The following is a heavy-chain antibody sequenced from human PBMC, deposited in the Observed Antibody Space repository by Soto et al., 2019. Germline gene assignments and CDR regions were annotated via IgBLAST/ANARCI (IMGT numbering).Heavy chain of an antibody. D-gene: IGHD3-16*01. CDR2: ISSRSSYI. CDR3: ARGDVGDYYGMDV. J-gene: IGHJ6*02. Sequence: MNWVRQAPGKGLEWGSSISSRSSYIYYADSVKGRFTISRDNAKNSLYMQMNSLRAEDTAVYYCARGDVGDYYGMDVWGQGTTVTVSS. V-gene: IGHV3-21*01.